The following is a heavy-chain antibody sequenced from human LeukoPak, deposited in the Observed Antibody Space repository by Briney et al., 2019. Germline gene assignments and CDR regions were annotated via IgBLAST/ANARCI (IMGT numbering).Heavy chain of an antibody. D-gene: IGHD3-10*01. J-gene: IGHJ4*02. V-gene: IGHV3-48*03. Sequence: GGSRRLSCGASGFTFSSYEMNWGRQAPGKGLEGGAYISSSGSAIYYAESVKGGFTISRDNAKTSLSLQINSQRVEDTAVYYCATVANYSYGSETYYFFEHWGQGTPVTASS. CDR1: GFTFSSYE. CDR2: ISSSGSAI. CDR3: ATVANYSYGSETYYFFEH.